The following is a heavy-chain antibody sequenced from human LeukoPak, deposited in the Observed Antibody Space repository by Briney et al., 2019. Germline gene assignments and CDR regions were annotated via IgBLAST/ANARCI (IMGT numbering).Heavy chain of an antibody. J-gene: IGHJ4*02. D-gene: IGHD1-26*01. V-gene: IGHV3-66*01. CDR1: GFTVSSNF. CDR3: AREDAGGTYSFDY. Sequence: GGSLRLSCAVSGFTVSSNFMSWVRQAPGKGPEWVSVIYTSGITYYADSVRGRFTISRDNSKNTLYLQMDSPTAEHTAVYYCAREDAGGTYSFDYWGQGTLVTVSS. CDR2: IYTSGIT.